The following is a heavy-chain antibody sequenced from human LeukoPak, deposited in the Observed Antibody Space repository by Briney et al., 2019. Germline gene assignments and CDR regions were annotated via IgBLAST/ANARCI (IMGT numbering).Heavy chain of an antibody. Sequence: PGGSLRLSCAASGFTFSYYYMGWVRQAPGKGLEWVSYISSSSITIYYADSVEGRFTISRDNAKSSLYLQMNSLRAEDTAVYYCARAGYSILSPFDYWGQGTLVTVSS. CDR1: GFTFSYYY. J-gene: IGHJ4*02. D-gene: IGHD5/OR15-5a*01. CDR3: ARAGYSILSPFDY. CDR2: ISSSSITI. V-gene: IGHV3-11*04.